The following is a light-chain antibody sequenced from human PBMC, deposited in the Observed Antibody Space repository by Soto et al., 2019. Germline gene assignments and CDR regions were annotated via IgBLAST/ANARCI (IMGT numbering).Light chain of an antibody. J-gene: IGKJ4*01. Sequence: DIQMTQSPSSVSASVGDRVTITCRASQDISSWLAWFQQKPGEAPRLLIYAASSLHSGVPSRFSGSGYGYDFTLTISSLQPEDFETYYCPQGNSLPLTFGGGTKVEIK. CDR1: QDISSW. CDR2: AAS. V-gene: IGKV1-12*01. CDR3: PQGNSLPLT.